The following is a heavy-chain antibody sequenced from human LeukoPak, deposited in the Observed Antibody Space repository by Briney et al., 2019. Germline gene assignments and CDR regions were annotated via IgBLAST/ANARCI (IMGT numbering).Heavy chain of an antibody. V-gene: IGHV3-23*01. J-gene: IGHJ4*02. CDR2: FSGSDENT. CDR3: AKLKVFGSGSWDY. D-gene: IGHD3-10*01. CDR1: GFTFSNSV. Sequence: PGGSLRLSCAASGFTFSNSVVSWVRQAPGKGLEWVSSFSGSDENTHHADSVKGRFTIFRDNSKNTLYLQMNSLRVEDTATYYCAKLKVFGSGSWDYWGQGSLVTVSS.